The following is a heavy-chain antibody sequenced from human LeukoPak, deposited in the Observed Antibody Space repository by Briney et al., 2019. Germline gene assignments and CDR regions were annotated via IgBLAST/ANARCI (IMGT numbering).Heavy chain of an antibody. CDR1: GGSISSYY. V-gene: IGHV4-59*08. CDR2: IYYSGST. Sequence: KASETLSLTCTVSGGSISSYYWSWIRQPPGKGLEWIGYIYYSGSTNYNPSLKSRVTISVDTSKNQFSLKLSSVTAADTAVYYCARSGAFWWFDPWGQGTLVTVSS. D-gene: IGHD3-3*01. CDR3: ARSGAFWWFDP. J-gene: IGHJ5*02.